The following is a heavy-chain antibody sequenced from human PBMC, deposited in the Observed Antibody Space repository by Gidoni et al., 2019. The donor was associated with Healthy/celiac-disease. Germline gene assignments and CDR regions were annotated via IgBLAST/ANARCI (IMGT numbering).Heavy chain of an antibody. V-gene: IGHV3-9*01. J-gene: IGHJ4*02. CDR3: AKDNDYGDYVGLFDY. D-gene: IGHD4-17*01. CDR1: GFTVEDYA. CDR2: ISWTSCCL. Sequence: EGQLVEAGGGLGQPGRSLRRACAASGFTVEDYAMHWVRQAPGKGLEWVSGISWTSCCLGYAYSVKCRFTISRDNAKNSLYLQMNSLRAEDTALYYCAKDNDYGDYVGLFDYWGQGTLVTVSS.